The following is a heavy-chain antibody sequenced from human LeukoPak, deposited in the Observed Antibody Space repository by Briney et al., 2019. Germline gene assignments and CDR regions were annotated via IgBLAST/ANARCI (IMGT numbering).Heavy chain of an antibody. Sequence: SETLSLTCTVSGGSINGYFWSWMRQPAGKGLEWIGRILTNGNTDYNPSLNSRVTMSMDTSRNQFSLKLRSVSAADTAVYYCARSARVEPGTGYYYDSWGRGTLVTVSS. V-gene: IGHV4-4*07. J-gene: IGHJ4*02. D-gene: IGHD2-15*01. CDR2: ILTNGNT. CDR3: ARSARVEPGTGYYYDS. CDR1: GGSINGYF.